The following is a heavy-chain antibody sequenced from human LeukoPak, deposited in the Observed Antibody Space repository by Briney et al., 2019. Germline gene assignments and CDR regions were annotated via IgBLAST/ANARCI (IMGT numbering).Heavy chain of an antibody. V-gene: IGHV4-39*07. J-gene: IGHJ4*02. CDR3: AREGCSSTSCQSVDY. CDR2: IYYSGST. CDR1: GGSLSSSSYY. Sequence: SETLSLTCPVSGGSLSSSSYYWGWVPPPPGKGLGWIGSIYYSGSTYYNPSLKSRVTISVDTSKNQFSLKLSSVTAADTAVYYCAREGCSSTSCQSVDYWGQGTLVTVSS. D-gene: IGHD2-2*01.